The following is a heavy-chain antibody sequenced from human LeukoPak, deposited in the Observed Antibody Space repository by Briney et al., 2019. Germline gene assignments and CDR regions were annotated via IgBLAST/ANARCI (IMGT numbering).Heavy chain of an antibody. Sequence: ASVKVSCKASGYTFTGYYMHWVRQAPGQGLEWMGWINPNSGGTNYAQKFQGWVTMTRDTSISTAYMELSRLRSDDTAVYYCARGAPATPPTYYYYGMDVWGQGTTVTVSS. J-gene: IGHJ6*02. D-gene: IGHD2-15*01. CDR1: GYTFTGYY. CDR3: ARGAPATPPTYYYYGMDV. CDR2: INPNSGGT. V-gene: IGHV1-2*04.